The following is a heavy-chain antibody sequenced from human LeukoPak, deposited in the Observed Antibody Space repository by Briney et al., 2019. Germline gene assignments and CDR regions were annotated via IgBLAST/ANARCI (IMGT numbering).Heavy chain of an antibody. D-gene: IGHD3-22*01. Sequence: ASVKVSCKASGYTFTSYAITWVRQAPGQGLEWMGWISAYNGNTKYGQRLQGRVTMTTDTSTSTAYMELRSLRSDDTAVYYCARLDDSSGYYFLSDYWGQGTLVTVSS. V-gene: IGHV1-18*01. CDR2: ISAYNGNT. J-gene: IGHJ4*02. CDR1: GYTFTSYA. CDR3: ARLDDSSGYYFLSDY.